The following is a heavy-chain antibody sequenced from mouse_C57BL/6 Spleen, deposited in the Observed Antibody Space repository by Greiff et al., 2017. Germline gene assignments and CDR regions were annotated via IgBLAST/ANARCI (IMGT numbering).Heavy chain of an antibody. CDR1: GYSFTGYY. D-gene: IGHD2-3*01. Sequence: VQLKQSGPELVKPGASVKISCKASGYSFTGYYMNWVKQSPEKSLEWIGEINPSTGGTTYNQKFKAKATLTVDKSSSTAYMQLKSLTSEESAVYYGERDDVDSLSEYRGEDTPLT. CDR3: ERDDVDSLSEY. CDR2: INPSTGGT. J-gene: IGHJ2*01. V-gene: IGHV1-42*01.